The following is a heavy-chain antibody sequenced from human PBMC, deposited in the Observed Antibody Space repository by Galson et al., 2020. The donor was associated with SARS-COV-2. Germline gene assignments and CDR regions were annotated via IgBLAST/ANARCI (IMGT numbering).Heavy chain of an antibody. CDR2: IYSEGSST. CDR1: GFTFSSYW. CDR3: ARGDMRNDYFDY. J-gene: IGHJ4*02. Sequence: GGSLRLSCAASGFTFSSYWMHWVRQAPGKGLVWVSRIYSEGSSTSYADSVKGRFTISGDDAKNTLYLHMSSLRAEDTAVDYCARGDMRNDYFDYGGQGTLVTVSS. D-gene: IGHD3-16*01. V-gene: IGHV3-74*01.